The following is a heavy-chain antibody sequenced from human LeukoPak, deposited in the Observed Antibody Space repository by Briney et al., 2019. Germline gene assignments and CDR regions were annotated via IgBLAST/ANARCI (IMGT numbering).Heavy chain of an antibody. CDR3: GRGDKTFDP. CDR2: IKTNSGDT. J-gene: IGHJ5*02. V-gene: IGHV1-2*02. CDR1: GYTFTGYY. Sequence: ASVKVSCKASGYTFTGYYIHWVRQAPGQGLEWMGCIKTNSGDTNYVQKFQGRLTMTRDTSINTAYMELSSLRSDDTAVYYCGRGDKTFDPWGQGTLVTVSS.